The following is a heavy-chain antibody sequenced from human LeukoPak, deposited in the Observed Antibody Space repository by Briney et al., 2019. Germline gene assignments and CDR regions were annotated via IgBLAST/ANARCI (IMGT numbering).Heavy chain of an antibody. Sequence: RSLRLSCAASRFTFCSYAMHWVRQAPGKGLGWGAVISYDVSNKYYTDSVKGRFTISRDNSKNTLYLQMNSLRAEDTAVYYCARDDRSYYYYGMDVWGQGTTVTVSS. CDR2: ISYDVSNK. J-gene: IGHJ6*02. V-gene: IGHV3-30*04. CDR1: RFTFCSYA. CDR3: ARDDRSYYYYGMDV. D-gene: IGHD3-22*01.